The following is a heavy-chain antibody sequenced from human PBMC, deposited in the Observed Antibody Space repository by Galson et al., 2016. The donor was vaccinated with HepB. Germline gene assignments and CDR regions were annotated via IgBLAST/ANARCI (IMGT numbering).Heavy chain of an antibody. CDR3: ARDRHDNSGDELDMSAFDI. V-gene: IGHV3-30-3*01. D-gene: IGHD3-22*01. CDR2: LMHVGGEK. CDR1: GFSLSSYG. J-gene: IGHJ3*02. Sequence: SLRLSCAASGFSLSSYGMQWVRQAPGKGLEWVAVLMHVGGEKDYGDSVKGRFTISRDDSKSTLYLQMDSLRAEDTAIYYCARDRHDNSGDELDMSAFDIWGQGTMVTVSS.